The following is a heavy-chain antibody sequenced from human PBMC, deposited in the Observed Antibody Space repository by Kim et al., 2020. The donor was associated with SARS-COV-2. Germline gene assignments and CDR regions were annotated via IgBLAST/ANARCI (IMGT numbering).Heavy chain of an antibody. D-gene: IGHD3-22*01. Sequence: SFQGQVTISADKSISTAYLQWSSLKASDTAMYYCARRDYYDSSGSKHFDYWGQGTLVTVSS. CDR3: ARRDYYDSSGSKHFDY. J-gene: IGHJ4*02. V-gene: IGHV5-51*01.